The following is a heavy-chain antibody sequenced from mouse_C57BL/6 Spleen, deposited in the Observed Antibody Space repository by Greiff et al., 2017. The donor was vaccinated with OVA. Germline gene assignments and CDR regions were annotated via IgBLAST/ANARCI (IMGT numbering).Heavy chain of an antibody. CDR3: AEYGNYDYAMDY. CDR1: GYAFRSSW. CDR2: IYPGDGDT. V-gene: IGHV1-82*01. Sequence: QVQLKESGPELVKPGASVKISCKASGYAFRSSWMNWVKQRPGKGLEWIGRIYPGDGDTNYNGKFKGKATLTADKSSSTAYMQLSSLTSEDSAVYFCAEYGNYDYAMDYWGQGTSVTVSS. J-gene: IGHJ4*01. D-gene: IGHD2-1*01.